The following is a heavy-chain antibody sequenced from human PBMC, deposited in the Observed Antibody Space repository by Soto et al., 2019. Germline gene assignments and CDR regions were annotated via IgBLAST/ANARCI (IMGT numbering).Heavy chain of an antibody. CDR2: ISGSGGST. CDR1: GFTFSSYA. J-gene: IGHJ4*02. D-gene: IGHD3-22*01. V-gene: IGHV3-23*01. Sequence: GGPLRLSCAASGFTFSSYAMSWVRQAPGKGLEWVSAISGSGGSTYYADSVKGRFTISRDNSKNTLYLQMNSLRAEDTAVYYCAHNPDYYDSSGRLRGYWGQGTLVTVSS. CDR3: AHNPDYYDSSGRLRGY.